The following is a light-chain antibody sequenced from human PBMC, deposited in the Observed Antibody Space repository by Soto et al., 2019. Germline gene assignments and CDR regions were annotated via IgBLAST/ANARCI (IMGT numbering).Light chain of an antibody. V-gene: IGLV2-14*01. Sequence: QSVLTHPASVSWSPGHSITISCTGTSSDVGAYNYVSWYQHHPGKVPKLLIYEVTNRPSGVSDRFSGSKSGNTASLTISGLQAEDEADYYCSSKRDSSNLFVFGTGTKVTVL. CDR3: SSKRDSSNLFV. CDR1: SSDVGAYNY. J-gene: IGLJ1*01. CDR2: EVT.